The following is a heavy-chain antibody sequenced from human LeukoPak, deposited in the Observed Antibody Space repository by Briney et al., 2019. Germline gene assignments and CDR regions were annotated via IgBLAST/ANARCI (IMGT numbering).Heavy chain of an antibody. Sequence: GGSLRLSCAASGFTFSSYAMSWVRQAPGKGLEWVSAISGSGGSTYYADSVKGRFTISRDNSKNTLYLQMNSLRAEDTAVYYCAKDGGSYYRRDYYYYMDVWGKGTTVTISS. J-gene: IGHJ6*03. V-gene: IGHV3-23*01. CDR3: AKDGGSYYRRDYYYYMDV. CDR2: ISGSGGST. CDR1: GFTFSSYA. D-gene: IGHD1-26*01.